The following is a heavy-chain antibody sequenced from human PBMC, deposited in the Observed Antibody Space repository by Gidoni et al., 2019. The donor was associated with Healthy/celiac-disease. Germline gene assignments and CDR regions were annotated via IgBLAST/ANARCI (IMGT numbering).Heavy chain of an antibody. CDR2: ISSSSSYI. Sequence: EWVSSISSSSSYIYYADSVKGRFTISRDNAKNSLYLQMDSLRAEDTAVYYCARDSYSISSPDSWFDPWGQGTLVTVSS. V-gene: IGHV3-21*01. J-gene: IGHJ5*02. CDR3: ARDSYSISSPDSWFDP. D-gene: IGHD6-6*01.